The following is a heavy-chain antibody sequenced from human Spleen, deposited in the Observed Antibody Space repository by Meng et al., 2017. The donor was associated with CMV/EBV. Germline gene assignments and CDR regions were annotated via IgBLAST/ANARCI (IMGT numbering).Heavy chain of an antibody. CDR1: GYSISSGYY. CDR2: IYHSGST. D-gene: IGHD2-2*01. V-gene: IGHV4-38-2*02. CDR3: ARDGCSSASCYQDYYYGVDV. J-gene: IGHJ6*02. Sequence: SETLSLTCTVSGYSISSGYYRGWVRQPPGKGLEWIGSIYHSGSTYYNPSLKSRVTISVDTSKNQFSLKLSSVTAADTAVYYCARDGCSSASCYQDYYYGVDVWVRGTTVTVSS.